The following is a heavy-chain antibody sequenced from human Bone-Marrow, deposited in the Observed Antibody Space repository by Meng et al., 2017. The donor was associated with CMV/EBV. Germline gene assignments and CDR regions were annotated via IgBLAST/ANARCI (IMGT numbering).Heavy chain of an antibody. D-gene: IGHD5-18*01. CDR3: AKEGIQGSFDY. V-gene: IGHV3-23*01. Sequence: GESLKISCAVSGFTFSNYWMSWVRQAPGKGLEWVSAISGSGGSTYYADSVKGRFTISRDNSKNTLYLQMNSLRAEDTAVYYCAKEGIQGSFDYWGQGTLVTVSS. J-gene: IGHJ4*02. CDR2: ISGSGGST. CDR1: GFTFSNYW.